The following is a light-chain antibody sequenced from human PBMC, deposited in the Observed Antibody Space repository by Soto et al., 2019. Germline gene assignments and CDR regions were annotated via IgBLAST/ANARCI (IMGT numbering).Light chain of an antibody. CDR3: QHYGSYSLT. V-gene: IGKV1-5*01. CDR1: QSISSW. J-gene: IGKJ4*01. CDR2: DAS. Sequence: DIPMTQSPSTLSASVGDRVTITCRASQSISSWLAWYQQKAGKAPKLLIYDASSLESGVPSRFSGSGSGTEFALTISSLQPDDFATYYCQHYGSYSLTFGGGTKVEIK.